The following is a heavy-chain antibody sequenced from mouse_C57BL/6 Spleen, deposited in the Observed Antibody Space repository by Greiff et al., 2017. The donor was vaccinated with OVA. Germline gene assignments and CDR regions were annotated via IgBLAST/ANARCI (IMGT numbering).Heavy chain of an antibody. CDR1: GYTFTSYW. CDR2: IYPSDSET. CDR3: ARGNYGFDY. D-gene: IGHD1-1*01. V-gene: IGHV1-61*01. Sequence: QVQLQQPGAELVRPGSSVKLSCKASGYTFTSYWMDWVKQRPGQGLEWIGNIYPSDSETHYNPKFKDKATLTVDKSSSTAYMQLSSLTSEDSAVYYCARGNYGFDYWGQGTTLTVSS. J-gene: IGHJ2*01.